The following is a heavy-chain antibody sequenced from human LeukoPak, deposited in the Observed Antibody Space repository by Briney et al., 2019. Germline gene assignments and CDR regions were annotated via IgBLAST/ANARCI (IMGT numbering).Heavy chain of an antibody. CDR3: ARDRVVVPAAVAGLGY. Sequence: GGSLRLSCAASGFTFSSYSMNWVRQAPGKGLEWVSSISSSSSYIYYADSVKGRFTISRDNAKNSLYLQMNGLRAEDTAVYYCARDRVVVPAAVAGLGYWGQGTLVTVSS. J-gene: IGHJ4*02. V-gene: IGHV3-21*01. D-gene: IGHD2-2*01. CDR1: GFTFSSYS. CDR2: ISSSSSYI.